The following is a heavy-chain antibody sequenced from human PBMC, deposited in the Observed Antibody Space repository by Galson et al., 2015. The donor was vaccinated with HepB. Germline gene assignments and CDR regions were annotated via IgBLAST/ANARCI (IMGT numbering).Heavy chain of an antibody. CDR3: ARELPSSSAHAFDI. V-gene: IGHV3-30-3*01. Sequence: SLRLSCAASGFTFSSYAMHWVRQAPGKGLEWVAVISYDGSNKYYADSVKGRFTISRDNSKNTLYLQMNSLRAEDTAVYYCARELPSSSAHAFDIWGQGTMVTVSS. D-gene: IGHD6-6*01. CDR2: ISYDGSNK. J-gene: IGHJ3*02. CDR1: GFTFSSYA.